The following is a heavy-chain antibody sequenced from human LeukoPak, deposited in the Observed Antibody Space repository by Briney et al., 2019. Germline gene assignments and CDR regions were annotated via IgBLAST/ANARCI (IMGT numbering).Heavy chain of an antibody. Sequence: GGSLRLSCGASGFXFSTYTMIWFRQAPGKGLEWVSAISSSSTYIYYADSVKGRFTISRDNAKNALYLQMNSLRAEDTAVYYCARDRYSTSLDAFDIWGQGTMVTVSS. D-gene: IGHD6-13*01. J-gene: IGHJ3*02. CDR2: ISSSSTYI. V-gene: IGHV3-21*01. CDR3: ARDRYSTSLDAFDI. CDR1: GFXFSTYT.